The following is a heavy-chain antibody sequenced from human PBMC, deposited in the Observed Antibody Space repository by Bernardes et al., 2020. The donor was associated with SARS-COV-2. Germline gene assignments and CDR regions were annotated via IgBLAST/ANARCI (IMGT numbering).Heavy chain of an antibody. CDR2: IWSDGSHT. CDR3: AKSSRGGTWHFDH. V-gene: IGHV3-33*03. J-gene: IGHJ4*02. Sequence: GGSLRLSCAASGFSFDTFGMHWVRQAPGKGLEWVAVIWSDGSHTDYLTSVRGRFTIFRDNSKKTVDLQMNNVRVEDTAIYYCAKSSRGGTWHFDHWGRGTLVTVSS. CDR1: GFSFDTFG. D-gene: IGHD1-1*01.